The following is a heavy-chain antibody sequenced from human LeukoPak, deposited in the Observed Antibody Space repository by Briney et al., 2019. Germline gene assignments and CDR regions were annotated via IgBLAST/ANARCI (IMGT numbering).Heavy chain of an antibody. CDR1: GLTVSSDY. Sequence: GGSLRLSCAASGLTVSSDYMSWVRQAPGKGLEWVSVIYRDGSTYYTNSVKGRFTISRDSSENTLYLQMNSLRAEDTAVYYCARLNGEEGFDYWGQGTLVTVSS. J-gene: IGHJ4*02. CDR3: ARLNGEEGFDY. CDR2: IYRDGST. D-gene: IGHD3-10*01. V-gene: IGHV3-53*01.